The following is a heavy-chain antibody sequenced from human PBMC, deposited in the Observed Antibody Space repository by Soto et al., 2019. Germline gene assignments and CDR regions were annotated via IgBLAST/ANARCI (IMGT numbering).Heavy chain of an antibody. Sequence: QVQLVQSGAEVKKPGSSVNVSCKASGGTFSSYAISWVRQAPGQGLEWMGGIIPIFGTANYAQKFQGRVTITADESTITAYMELSSLISEDTVLYYCARVGLSSWIIRPRSWFDPWGQGTLVTVSS. CDR2: IIPIFGTA. CDR3: ARVGLSSWIIRPRSWFDP. D-gene: IGHD6-13*01. CDR1: GGTFSSYA. J-gene: IGHJ5*02. V-gene: IGHV1-69*01.